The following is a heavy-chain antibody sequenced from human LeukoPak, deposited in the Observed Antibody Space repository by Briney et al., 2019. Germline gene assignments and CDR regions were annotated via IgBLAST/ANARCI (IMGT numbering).Heavy chain of an antibody. V-gene: IGHV3-48*03. D-gene: IGHD1-26*01. J-gene: IGHJ4*02. CDR3: ARDAVVGSDY. CDR1: GFTVSSYE. CDR2: ISSSGNTI. Sequence: GGSLRLSCAASGFTVSSYEMNWVRQAPGKGLEWVSYISSSGNTIYYADSVKGRFTISRDNAKNSLYLQMNSLRAEDTAVYYCARDAVVGSDYWGQGTLVTVSS.